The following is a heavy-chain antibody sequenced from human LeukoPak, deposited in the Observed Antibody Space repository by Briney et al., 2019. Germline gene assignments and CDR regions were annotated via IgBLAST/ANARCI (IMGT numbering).Heavy chain of an antibody. CDR2: IIPILGIA. J-gene: IGHJ6*02. D-gene: IGHD3-10*01. Sequence: SVKVSCKASGGTFSSYAIRWVRLAPGPGLEWMGRIIPILGIANYAQKFQGRVTITADKSTSTAYMELSSLRSEDTAVYYCARDGGYYGSGREHYYYGMDVWGQGTTVTVSS. CDR1: GGTFSSYA. V-gene: IGHV1-69*04. CDR3: ARDGGYYGSGREHYYYGMDV.